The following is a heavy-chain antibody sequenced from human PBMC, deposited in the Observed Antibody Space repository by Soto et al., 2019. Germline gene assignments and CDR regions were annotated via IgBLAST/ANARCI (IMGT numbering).Heavy chain of an antibody. CDR1: GFTVSSDG. CDR3: AKDKAEYYYYYYGMDV. Sequence: LSCAASGFTVSSDGMHWVRQASGKGLEWVAVISYDGSNKYYEDSVKGRFTISRDNSKNTLYLQMNSLRAEDTAVYYCAKDKAEYYYYYYGMDVWGQGTTVTVSS. J-gene: IGHJ6*02. CDR2: ISYDGSNK. V-gene: IGHV3-30*18.